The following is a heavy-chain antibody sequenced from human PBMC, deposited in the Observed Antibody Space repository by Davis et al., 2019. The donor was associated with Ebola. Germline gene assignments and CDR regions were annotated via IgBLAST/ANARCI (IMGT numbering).Heavy chain of an antibody. CDR3: AGGWRVVVPAAMGGYNWFDP. CDR1: GYTFTSYY. CDR2: INPSGGST. Sequence: AASVKVSCKASGYTFTSYYMHWVRQAPGQGLEWMGIINPSGGSTSYAQKFQGRVTMTRDTSTSTVYMELSSLRSEDTAVYYCAGGWRVVVPAAMGGYNWFDPWGQGTLVTVSS. J-gene: IGHJ5*02. V-gene: IGHV1-46*01. D-gene: IGHD2-2*01.